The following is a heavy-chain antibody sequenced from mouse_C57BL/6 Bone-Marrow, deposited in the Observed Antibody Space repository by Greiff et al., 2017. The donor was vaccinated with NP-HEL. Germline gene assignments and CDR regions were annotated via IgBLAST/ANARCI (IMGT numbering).Heavy chain of an antibody. D-gene: IGHD2-14*01. CDR3: TTGGNYLDY. CDR1: GFNIKDDY. J-gene: IGHJ2*01. V-gene: IGHV14-4*01. Sequence: EVKLQESGAELVRPGASVKLSCTASGFNIKDDYMHWVKQRPEQGLEWIGWIDPENGDTEYASKFQGKATITADTSSNTAYLQLSSLTSEDTAVYYCTTGGNYLDYWGQGTTLTVSS. CDR2: IDPENGDT.